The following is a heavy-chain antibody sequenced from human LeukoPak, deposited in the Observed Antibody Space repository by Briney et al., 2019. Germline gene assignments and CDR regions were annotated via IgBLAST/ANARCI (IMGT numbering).Heavy chain of an antibody. J-gene: IGHJ5*02. Sequence: SETLSLTCTVSGGSITSGDYYWSWIRQPPGKGLEWIAYMYYSGSTYYNPSLKSRVTMSADTSNNQFSLKLSSVTAADTAVYYCARPYYYDSRIDPWGQETLVTVSS. CDR3: ARPYYYDSRIDP. V-gene: IGHV4-30-4*01. CDR2: MYYSGST. CDR1: GGSITSGDYY. D-gene: IGHD3-22*01.